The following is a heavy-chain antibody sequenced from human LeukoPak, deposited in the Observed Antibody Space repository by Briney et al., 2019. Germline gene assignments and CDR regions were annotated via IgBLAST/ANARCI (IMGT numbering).Heavy chain of an antibody. CDR1: GYTFTSYY. Sequence: GASVKVSCKASGYTFTSYYMHWVRQAPGQGLEWMGIINPSGGSTSYAQKFQGRVTMTRDTSTSTVYMELSSLRSEDTAVYYCARDSSAVGAISAWFDPWGQGNLVTVSS. V-gene: IGHV1-46*01. CDR2: INPSGGST. D-gene: IGHD1-26*01. CDR3: ARDSSAVGAISAWFDP. J-gene: IGHJ5*02.